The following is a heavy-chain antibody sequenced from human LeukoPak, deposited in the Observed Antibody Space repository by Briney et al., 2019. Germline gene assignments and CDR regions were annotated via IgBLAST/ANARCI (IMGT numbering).Heavy chain of an antibody. J-gene: IGHJ4*02. CDR3: ARRTYSSGWYVDY. CDR2: IYYSGST. Sequence: SETLSLTCTVSGGSISSYYWSWIRQPPGKGLEWIGYIYYSGSTNYNPSLKSRVTMSVDTSKNQFSLKLSSVTAADTAVYYCARRTYSSGWYVDYWSQGTLVTVSS. V-gene: IGHV4-59*08. D-gene: IGHD6-19*01. CDR1: GGSISSYY.